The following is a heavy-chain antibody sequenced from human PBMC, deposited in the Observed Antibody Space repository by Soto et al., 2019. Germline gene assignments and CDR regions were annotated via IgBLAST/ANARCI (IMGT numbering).Heavy chain of an antibody. J-gene: IGHJ5*02. Sequence: QVQLVQSGAEVKKPGASVKVSCRASGYMFTSYDINWVRQAAGQGLEWLGRMNPNNGKTDYAQKFQGRLTMTRDTSISTVYMELSSLTSEVTAVYYCAKDFGGLYNWFDPWGQGTLVTVSS. CDR2: MNPNNGKT. D-gene: IGHD3-16*01. V-gene: IGHV1-8*01. CDR1: GYMFTSYD. CDR3: AKDFGGLYNWFDP.